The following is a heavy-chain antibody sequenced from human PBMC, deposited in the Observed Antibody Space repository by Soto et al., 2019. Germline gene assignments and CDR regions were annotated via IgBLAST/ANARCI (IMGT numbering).Heavy chain of an antibody. CDR2: ISRTGGTI. CDR3: ARGNSTGSHYNSGY. Sequence: EVQLVESGGGLVQPGGSLRLSCLTSGFSFHTFDMNWVRQAPGRGLEWVSSISRTGGTIYYADSMRGRFTVSRDNAVTSLYLQMSSLRDEDTAVYYCARGNSTGSHYNSGYWGQGTLVIVSS. D-gene: IGHD3-10*01. CDR1: GFSFHTFD. V-gene: IGHV3-48*02. J-gene: IGHJ4*02.